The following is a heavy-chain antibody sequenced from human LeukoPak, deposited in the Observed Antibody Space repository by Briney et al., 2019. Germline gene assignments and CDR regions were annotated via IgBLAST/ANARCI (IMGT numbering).Heavy chain of an antibody. J-gene: IGHJ3*02. D-gene: IGHD3-10*01. CDR2: ISAYNGNT. V-gene: IGHV1-18*01. Sequence: ASVKVSCKASGYTFTSHGISWVRQAPGQGLEWMGWISAYNGNTNYAQKLQGRVTMTTDTSTSTAYMELRSLRSDDTAVYYCARDQAMVRGVIITGDAFDIWGQGTMVTVSS. CDR3: ARDQAMVRGVIITGDAFDI. CDR1: GYTFTSHG.